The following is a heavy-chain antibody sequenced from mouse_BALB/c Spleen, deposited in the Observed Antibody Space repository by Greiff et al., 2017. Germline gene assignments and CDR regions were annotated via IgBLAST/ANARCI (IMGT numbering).Heavy chain of an antibody. Sequence: EVQLQESGPELVKTGASVKISCKASGYSFTDYYMHWVKQSPEKSFEWIGEINPSTGGTSYNQKFKGKATLTVDKSSSTAYMQLKSLTSEDSAVYYCARLLRWGAGTTVTVSS. CDR3: ARLLR. V-gene: IGHV1-42*01. J-gene: IGHJ1*01. CDR1: GYSFTDYY. CDR2: INPSTGGT. D-gene: IGHD1-1*01.